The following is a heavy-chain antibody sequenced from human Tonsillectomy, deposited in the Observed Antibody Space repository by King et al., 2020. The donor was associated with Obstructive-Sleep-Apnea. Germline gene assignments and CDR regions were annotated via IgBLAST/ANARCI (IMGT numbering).Heavy chain of an antibody. Sequence: QLQESGPGLVKPSETLSLTCTVSGGSISSSSYYWGWIRQPPGKGLEWIGSIYYSGSTYYNPSLKSRVTISVDTSKNQFSLKLSSVTAADTAVYYCARHYTVYSSGSGRWFDPWGQGTLVTVSS. V-gene: IGHV4-39*01. CDR2: IYYSGST. D-gene: IGHD6-19*01. J-gene: IGHJ5*02. CDR3: ARHYTVYSSGSGRWFDP. CDR1: GGSISSSSYY.